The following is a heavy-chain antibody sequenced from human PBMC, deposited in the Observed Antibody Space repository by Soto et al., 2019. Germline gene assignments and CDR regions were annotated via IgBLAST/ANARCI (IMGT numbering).Heavy chain of an antibody. J-gene: IGHJ6*03. CDR1: GGSISSYY. CDR2: IYYSGST. D-gene: IGHD5-18*01. V-gene: IGHV4-59*01. CDR3: ARGGGGYSYGYDYYYYYMDV. Sequence: KPSETLSLTCTVSGGSISSYYWSWIRQPPGKGLEWIGYIYYSGSTNYNPSLKSRVTISVDTSKNQFSLKLSSVTAADTAVYYCARGGGGYSYGYDYYYYYMDVWGKGTTVTVSS.